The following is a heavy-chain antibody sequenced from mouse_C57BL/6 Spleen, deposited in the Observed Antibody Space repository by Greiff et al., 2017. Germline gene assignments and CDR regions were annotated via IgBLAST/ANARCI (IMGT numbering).Heavy chain of an antibody. CDR2: ISDGGSYT. J-gene: IGHJ1*03. Sequence: EVKLVESGGGLVKPGGSLKLSCAASGFTFSSYAMSWVRQTPEKRLEWVATISDGGSYTYYPDNVKGRFTISRDNAKNNLYRQMSHLKSEDTAMYYCATIYYYGSSYVGYFDVWGTGTTVTVSS. CDR3: ATIYYYGSSYVGYFDV. V-gene: IGHV5-4*03. CDR1: GFTFSSYA. D-gene: IGHD1-1*01.